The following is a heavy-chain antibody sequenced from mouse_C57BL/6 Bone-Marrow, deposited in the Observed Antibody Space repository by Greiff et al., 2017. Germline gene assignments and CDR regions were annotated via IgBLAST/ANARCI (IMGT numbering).Heavy chain of an antibody. CDR3: GREGLSGVAY. V-gene: IGHV1-50*01. J-gene: IGHJ3*01. Sequence: QVQLQQPGAELVKPGASVKLSCKASGYTFTSYWMQWVKQRPGQGLEWIGEIDPSDSYTNYNQKFKGKATLTVDTSSSTAYMQRSSLTSEDSAVYYRGREGLSGVAYWGEGTLVTVSA. CDR1: GYTFTSYW. D-gene: IGHD2-4*01. CDR2: IDPSDSYT.